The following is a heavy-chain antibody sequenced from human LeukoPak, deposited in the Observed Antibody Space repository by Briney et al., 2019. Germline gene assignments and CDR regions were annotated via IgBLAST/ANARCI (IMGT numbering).Heavy chain of an antibody. Sequence: GASVKVSCKASGYTFTSYYMHWVRQAPGQGLEWMGIINPKGGSTSYAQKFQGRVTMTRDTSTSTVYMELSSLRSEDTAVYYCARGPGSEVVAATPGYYFDYWGQGTLVTVSS. CDR1: GYTFTSYY. CDR3: ARGPGSEVVAATPGYYFDY. D-gene: IGHD2-15*01. V-gene: IGHV1-46*01. CDR2: INPKGGST. J-gene: IGHJ4*02.